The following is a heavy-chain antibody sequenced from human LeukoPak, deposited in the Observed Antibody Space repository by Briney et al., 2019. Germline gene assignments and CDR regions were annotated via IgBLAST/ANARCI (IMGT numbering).Heavy chain of an antibody. V-gene: IGHV1-18*01. D-gene: IGHD4-17*01. Sequence: ASVKVSCKASGYTFTSYGISWVRQAPGQGLEWMGWIGIYNGNTNYAQKFQGRVTMTTDTSTNTASMEVRSLRSDDTAVYYCARDLNFGDYGPQDWYFDLWGRGTLVTVSS. CDR3: ARDLNFGDYGPQDWYFDL. CDR2: IGIYNGNT. CDR1: GYTFTSYG. J-gene: IGHJ2*01.